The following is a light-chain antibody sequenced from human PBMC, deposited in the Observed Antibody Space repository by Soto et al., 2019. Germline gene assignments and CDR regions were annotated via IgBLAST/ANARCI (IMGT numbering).Light chain of an antibody. CDR1: SRDVGAYVY. CDR3: SAYAGSNKLV. J-gene: IGLJ2*01. V-gene: IGLV2-8*01. Sequence: QSALTQPSSASGSPGESVTMSCTGTSRDVGAYVYVSWFQQHPGKAPKLLIYEVTKRPSGVPDRFSGSRSGNTASLTVSGLQVEDEADYYCSAYAGSNKLVFGGGTKL. CDR2: EVT.